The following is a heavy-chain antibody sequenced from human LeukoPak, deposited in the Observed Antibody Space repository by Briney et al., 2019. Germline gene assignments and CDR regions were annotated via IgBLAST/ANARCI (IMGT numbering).Heavy chain of an antibody. V-gene: IGHV4-61*02. J-gene: IGHJ5*02. CDR3: ARGLRYFGWLYES. CDR2: IDTSRST. D-gene: IGHD3-9*01. CDR1: GGSINSRSYY. Sequence: PSETLSLTCTVSGGSINSRSYYWRWIRQPAGTGLEWIGRIDTSRSTNFNPSLKSRVTISVDTSKNQFSRRLSSVTAADTAVYYCARGLRYFGWLYESWGQGSLVTVSS.